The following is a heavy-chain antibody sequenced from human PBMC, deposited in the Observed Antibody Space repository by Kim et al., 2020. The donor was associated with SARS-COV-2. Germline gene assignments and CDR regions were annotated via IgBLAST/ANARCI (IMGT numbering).Heavy chain of an antibody. Sequence: KGRFTISRDNAKNSRYLQMNSLRAEDTAVYYCARVIGLGIAVAGGGMDVWGQGTTVTVSS. CDR3: ARVIGLGIAVAGGGMDV. J-gene: IGHJ6*02. V-gene: IGHV3-11*06. D-gene: IGHD6-19*01.